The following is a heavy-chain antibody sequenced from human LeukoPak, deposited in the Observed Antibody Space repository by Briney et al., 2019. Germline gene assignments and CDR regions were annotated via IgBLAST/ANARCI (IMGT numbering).Heavy chain of an antibody. D-gene: IGHD6-13*01. J-gene: IGHJ6*02. V-gene: IGHV3-23*01. CDR3: ARDKPTAFSSSWYKAIYYYYGMDV. Sequence: GGSLRLSCAASGFTFSSYAMSWVRQAPGKGLEWVSAISGSGGSTYYADSVKGRFTISRDNSKNTLYLQMNSLRAEDTAVYYCARDKPTAFSSSWYKAIYYYYGMDVWGQGTTVTVSS. CDR2: ISGSGGST. CDR1: GFTFSSYA.